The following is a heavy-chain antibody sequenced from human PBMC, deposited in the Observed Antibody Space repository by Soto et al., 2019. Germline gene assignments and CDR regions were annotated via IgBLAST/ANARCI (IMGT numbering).Heavy chain of an antibody. CDR3: ARNTGSGNSGGFDY. CDR2: ISASNGHT. J-gene: IGHJ4*02. V-gene: IGHV1-18*04. D-gene: IGHD3-3*01. Sequence: GASVKVSCKASGYTFSGHSISWVRQAPGQGLEWMGWISASNGHTNYAQKFQGRVTMTTDTFTTTVYMEMKSLRSDDTAVYYCARNTGSGNSGGFDYWGQGTLVTV. CDR1: GYTFSGHS.